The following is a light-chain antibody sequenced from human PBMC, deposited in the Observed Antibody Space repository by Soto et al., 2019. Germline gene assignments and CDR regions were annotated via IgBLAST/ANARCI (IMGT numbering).Light chain of an antibody. CDR3: QQYNNWPRT. CDR1: QNVTRNF. J-gene: IGKJ1*01. Sequence: IVLTQSPATLSLSPGERATLSCRASQNVTRNFLAWYQQRPGQAPNLLLYGASTRATGIPARFSGSGSGTEFTLTISSLQSEDFAVYYCQQYNNWPRTFGQGTKVDIK. V-gene: IGKV3-15*01. CDR2: GAS.